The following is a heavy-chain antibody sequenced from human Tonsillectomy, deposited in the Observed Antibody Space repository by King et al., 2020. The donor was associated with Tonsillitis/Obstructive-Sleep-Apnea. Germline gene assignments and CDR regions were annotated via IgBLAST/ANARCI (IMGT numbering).Heavy chain of an antibody. CDR3: ARDPGPMDV. CDR1: GFTFSTYN. J-gene: IGHJ6*02. Sequence: VQLVESGGGLVKPGGSLRLSCAASGFTFSTYNMNWVRQAPGQGLEWVSSISSSSSYIYYADSVKGRFTISRDNAKNSLYLQMNSLRAEDTGVYYCARDPGPMDVWGQGTTVTVSS. V-gene: IGHV3-21*01. CDR2: ISSSSSYI.